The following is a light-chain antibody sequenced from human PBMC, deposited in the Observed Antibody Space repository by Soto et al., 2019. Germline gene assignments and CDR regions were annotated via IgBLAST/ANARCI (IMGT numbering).Light chain of an antibody. CDR3: HQRQSWPRT. CDR2: QTS. J-gene: IGKJ1*01. Sequence: LTQSPTTLPSLHSERVNISGRASQYINTRLAWYQHRPGQAPRLLIYQTSIRAAGIPARFSASGTGTDFTLTISDVQPEDFAVYYCHQRQSWPRTFGQGTKVDIK. V-gene: IGKV3-11*01. CDR1: QYINTR.